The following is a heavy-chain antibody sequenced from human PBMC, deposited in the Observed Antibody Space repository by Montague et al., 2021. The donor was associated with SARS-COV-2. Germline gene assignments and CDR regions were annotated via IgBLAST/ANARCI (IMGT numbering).Heavy chain of an antibody. D-gene: IGHD3-9*01. CDR3: AGPDWLKH. J-gene: IGHJ1*01. CDR2: IYTSGRT. CDR1: GDSINSGSYY. V-gene: IGHV4-61*02. Sequence: TLSLTCTVSGDSINSGSYYWSWIRQPAGKGLEWIGRIYTSGRTNYNPSLRCRINMSLDTSKSRFSLNLTSVTAADTAVYYCAGPDWLKHWGQGALVTVSS.